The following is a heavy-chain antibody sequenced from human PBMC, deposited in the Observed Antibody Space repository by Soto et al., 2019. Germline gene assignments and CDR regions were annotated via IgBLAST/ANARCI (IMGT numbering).Heavy chain of an antibody. J-gene: IGHJ4*02. Sequence: LRLSCVASGFSFSDYAMTWVRQAPGKGLEWVSVITSGSDYIYYADSLKGRFTLSRDNAKNSLYLHMTSLRAEDTAVYYCARVDGYTYPNDYWGQGTLVTVSS. D-gene: IGHD2-21*01. CDR2: ITSGSDYI. CDR1: GFSFSDYA. CDR3: ARVDGYTYPNDY. V-gene: IGHV3-21*01.